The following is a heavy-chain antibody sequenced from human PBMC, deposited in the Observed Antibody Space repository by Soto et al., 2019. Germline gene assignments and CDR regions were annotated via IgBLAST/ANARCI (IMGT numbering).Heavy chain of an antibody. CDR3: ATYRKFFQI. CDR2: IYNSGST. V-gene: IGHV4-30-2*01. J-gene: IGHJ3*02. CDR1: GGDISGGYYS. Sequence: PSETLSLTCAVSGGDISGGYYSWSWIRQPPGKGLEWIGFIYNSGSTYYNSSLKSRVTISVDRSKNHFFLNLTSVTAADTAVYYCATYRKFFQIWDQGTKVTVSS.